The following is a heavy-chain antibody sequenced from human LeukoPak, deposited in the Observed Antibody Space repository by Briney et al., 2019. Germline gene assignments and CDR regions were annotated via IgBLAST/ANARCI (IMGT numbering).Heavy chain of an antibody. D-gene: IGHD3-22*01. CDR2: ISSSSSYI. CDR1: GFTFSSYS. Sequence: GGSLRLSCAASGFTFSSYSMNWVRQAPGKGLEWVSSISSSSSYIYYADSVKGRFTISRDNAKNSLYLQMNSLRAEDTAVYYCARHLLDSSGYTLYYFDYWGQGTLVTVSS. CDR3: ARHLLDSSGYTLYYFDY. V-gene: IGHV3-21*01. J-gene: IGHJ4*02.